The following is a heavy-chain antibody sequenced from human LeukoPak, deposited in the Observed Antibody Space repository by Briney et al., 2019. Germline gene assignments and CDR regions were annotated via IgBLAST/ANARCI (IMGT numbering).Heavy chain of an antibody. D-gene: IGHD3-10*01. Sequence: GGSLRLSCAASGFTFSSYEMSWVRQAPGKGLEWVSYISSSGSLIYYADSVKGRFTISRDNAKNSLYLQMNSLRAEDTAVYYCARWIWFGDRKLNDYWGQGTLVTVSS. CDR3: ARWIWFGDRKLNDY. V-gene: IGHV3-48*03. CDR2: ISSSGSLI. J-gene: IGHJ4*02. CDR1: GFTFSSYE.